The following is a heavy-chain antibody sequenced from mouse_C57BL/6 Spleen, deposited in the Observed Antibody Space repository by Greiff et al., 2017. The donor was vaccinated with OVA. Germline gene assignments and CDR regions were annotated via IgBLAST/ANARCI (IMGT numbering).Heavy chain of an antibody. Sequence: VQLQQPGAELVKPGASVKLSCKASGYTFTSYWMQWVKQRPGQGLEWIGEIDPSDSYTNYNQKFKGKATLTVDPSSSTAYMQLSSLTSEDSAVYYCAPYYYGSSLYYFDYWGQGTTLTVSS. V-gene: IGHV1-50*01. CDR1: GYTFTSYW. D-gene: IGHD1-1*01. CDR2: IDPSDSYT. J-gene: IGHJ2*01. CDR3: APYYYGSSLYYFDY.